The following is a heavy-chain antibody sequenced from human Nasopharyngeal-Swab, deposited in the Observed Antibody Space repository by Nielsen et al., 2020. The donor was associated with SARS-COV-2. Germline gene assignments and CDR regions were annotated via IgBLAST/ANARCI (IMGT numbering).Heavy chain of an antibody. D-gene: IGHD3-3*01. J-gene: IGHJ6*02. CDR3: ARETLDNYDLPLGMDV. CDR2: IIPIFGTA. V-gene: IGHV1-69*13. CDR1: GGTFSSYA. Sequence: SVKVSCKASGGTFSSYAISWVRQAPGQGLEWMGGIIPIFGTANYAQKFQGRVTITADESTSTAYMEPSSLRSEDTAVYYCARETLDNYDLPLGMDVWGQGTTVTVSS.